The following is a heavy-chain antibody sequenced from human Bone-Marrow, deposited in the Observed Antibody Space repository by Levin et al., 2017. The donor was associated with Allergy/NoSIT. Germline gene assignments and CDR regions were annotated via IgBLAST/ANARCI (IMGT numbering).Heavy chain of an antibody. D-gene: IGHD3-22*01. CDR2: ISGSGSNT. CDR1: GLIFSNYA. J-gene: IGHJ4*02. CDR3: AGYDTSGYHSPFDC. V-gene: IGHV3-23*01. Sequence: GGSLRLSCAASGLIFSNYAMNWVRQAPGKGLEWVSQISGSGSNTHYADPVRGRFTFSRDNSNNTVYLQMNSLRADDTAVYYCAGYDTSGYHSPFDCWGQGTLVTFSS.